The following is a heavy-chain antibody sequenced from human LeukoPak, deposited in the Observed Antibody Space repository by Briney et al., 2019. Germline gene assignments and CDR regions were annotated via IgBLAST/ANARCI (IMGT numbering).Heavy chain of an antibody. D-gene: IGHD6-6*01. CDR3: ARGGEQLVSSDPGSFDY. Sequence: GGSLRLSCAASGFTFSSYDMHWVRKATGKGLEWVSAIGTAGDTYYPGSVKGRFTISRENAKNSLYLQMNSLRAGDTAVYYCARGGEQLVSSDPGSFDYWGQGTLVTVSS. J-gene: IGHJ4*02. CDR1: GFTFSSYD. V-gene: IGHV3-13*01. CDR2: IGTAGDT.